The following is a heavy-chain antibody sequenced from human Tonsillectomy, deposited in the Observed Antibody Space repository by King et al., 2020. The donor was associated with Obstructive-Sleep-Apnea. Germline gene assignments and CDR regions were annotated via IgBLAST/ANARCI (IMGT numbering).Heavy chain of an antibody. CDR3: VKDPSYYYPSGGYYKN. V-gene: IGHV3-9*01. CDR2: ISWNNGSI. J-gene: IGHJ4*02. D-gene: IGHD3-22*01. CDR1: GFTFDDYA. Sequence: VQLVESGGGLVQPGRSLRLSCAASGFTFDDYAMHWVRQAPGKGLEWVSGISWNNGSIGYADSVKGRFTISRDNAKNSLFLQMNSLRTEDKALYFCVKDPSYYYPSGGYYKNWGQGTLVTVSS.